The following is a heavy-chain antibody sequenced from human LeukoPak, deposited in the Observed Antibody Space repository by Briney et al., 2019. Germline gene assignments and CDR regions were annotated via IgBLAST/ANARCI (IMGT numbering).Heavy chain of an antibody. CDR1: GGSISSSSYY. D-gene: IGHD6-6*01. J-gene: IGHJ4*02. CDR2: IYYSGST. V-gene: IGHV4-39*01. Sequence: PSETLSLTCTVSGGSISSSSYYWGWIRQPPGKGLEWIGSIYYSGSTYYNPPLKSRVTISVDTSKNQFSLKLSSVTAADTAVYYCARKGKQLPLDYWGQGTLVTVSS. CDR3: ARKGKQLPLDY.